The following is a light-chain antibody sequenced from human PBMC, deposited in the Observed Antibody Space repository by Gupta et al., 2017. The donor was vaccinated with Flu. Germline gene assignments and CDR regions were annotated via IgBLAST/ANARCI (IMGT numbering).Light chain of an antibody. CDR1: QRVSSSY. CDR2: GAS. Sequence: IVLTQSPGTLSLSPGERATLSCRASQRVSSSYLAWYQQQPGQAPRLLIYGASSRATGIPDRFSGSGSGTDFTLTISRLEPEDVAVYYCQQYGSSPPYSFGQGTKLEIK. J-gene: IGKJ2*03. V-gene: IGKV3-20*01. CDR3: QQYGSSPPYS.